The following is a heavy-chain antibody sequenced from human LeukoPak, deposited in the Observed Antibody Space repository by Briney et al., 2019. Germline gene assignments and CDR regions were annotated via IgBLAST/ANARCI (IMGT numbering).Heavy chain of an antibody. Sequence: PSETLSLTCTVSGGSISSYYWSWIRQPPGKGLEWIGYIYYSGSTNYNPSLKSRVTISVDTSKNQFSLKLSSVTAADTAVYYCARSARFSYGDRSDVFDIWGQGTMVTVSS. CDR2: IYYSGST. D-gene: IGHD4-17*01. CDR3: ARSARFSYGDRSDVFDI. CDR1: GGSISSYY. J-gene: IGHJ3*02. V-gene: IGHV4-59*01.